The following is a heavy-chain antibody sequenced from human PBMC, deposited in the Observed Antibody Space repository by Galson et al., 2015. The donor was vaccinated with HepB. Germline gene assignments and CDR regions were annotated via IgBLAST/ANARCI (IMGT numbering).Heavy chain of an antibody. CDR3: ARDSLQWLVRVFLNY. CDR2: ISYDGSNK. V-gene: IGHV3-30-3*01. Sequence: SLRLSCAASGFTLSGYAMHWVRQAPGKGLEWVAVISYDGSNKYYADSVKGRFTISRDNSKNTPYLQMNSLRAEDTAVYYCARDSLQWLVRVFLNYWGQGT. CDR1: GFTLSGYA. J-gene: IGHJ4*02. D-gene: IGHD6-19*01.